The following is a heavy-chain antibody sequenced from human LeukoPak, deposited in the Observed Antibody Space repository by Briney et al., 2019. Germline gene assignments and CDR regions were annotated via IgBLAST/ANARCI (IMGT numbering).Heavy chain of an antibody. CDR3: ARGHLWSGYYVGMGYFDY. J-gene: IGHJ4*02. CDR1: GGTFSSYA. Sequence: SVKVSCKASGGTFSSYAISWVRQAPGQGLEWMGGIIPIFGTANYAQKFQGRVTITADESTSTAYMELSSLRSEDTAVYYCARGHLWSGYYVGMGYFDYWGQGALVTVSS. D-gene: IGHD3-3*02. CDR2: IIPIFGTA. V-gene: IGHV1-69*01.